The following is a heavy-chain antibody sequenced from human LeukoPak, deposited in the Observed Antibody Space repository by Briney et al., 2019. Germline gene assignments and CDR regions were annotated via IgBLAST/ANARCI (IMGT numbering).Heavy chain of an antibody. D-gene: IGHD4-17*01. J-gene: IGHJ4*02. Sequence: GASVTVSCKSSAYSFTHHNVHWVRQAPGQALEWMGWIKPNNGDTKFSQKFQDRVTLTSDTSIDTAYMEMSGLTSDDTAIYYCARVLSAVTSTFDYWGQGTLVTVSS. CDR1: AYSFTHHN. CDR2: IKPNNGDT. CDR3: ARVLSAVTSTFDY. V-gene: IGHV1-2*02.